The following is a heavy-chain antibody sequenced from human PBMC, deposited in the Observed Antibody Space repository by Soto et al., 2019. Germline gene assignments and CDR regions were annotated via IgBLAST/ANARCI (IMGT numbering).Heavy chain of an antibody. D-gene: IGHD4-17*01. J-gene: IGHJ4*02. CDR3: ASQYGDYQFDY. Sequence: FTFSSYGMHWVRQAPGKGLEWVAVISYDGSNKYYADSVKGRFTISRDNSKNTLYLQMNSLRAEDTAVYYCASQYGDYQFDYWGQGTLVTVSS. CDR2: ISYDGSNK. V-gene: IGHV3-30*03. CDR1: FTFSSYG.